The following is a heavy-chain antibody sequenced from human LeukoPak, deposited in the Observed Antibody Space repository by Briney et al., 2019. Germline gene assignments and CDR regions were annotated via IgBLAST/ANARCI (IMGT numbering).Heavy chain of an antibody. CDR1: GFTFSSYA. CDR3: ARGGGRGSFPFDY. CDR2: IAVGRGAT. V-gene: IGHV3-23*01. D-gene: IGHD1-26*01. J-gene: IGHJ4*02. Sequence: GGSLRLSCIASGFTFSSYAMSWVRQAPGKGLEWVSSIAVGRGATYYADSVKGRFTISTDNSKDTLYLQMNSLRAEDTAVYYCARGGGRGSFPFDYWGQGTLVTVSS.